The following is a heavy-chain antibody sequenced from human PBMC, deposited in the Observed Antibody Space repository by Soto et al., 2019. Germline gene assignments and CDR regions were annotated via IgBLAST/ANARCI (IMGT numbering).Heavy chain of an antibody. CDR2: ISSSSSYM. CDR3: ARERYSSV. D-gene: IGHD6-19*01. CDR1: GFTFSSYS. J-gene: IGHJ4*02. V-gene: IGHV3-21*01. Sequence: GGSLRLSCAASGFTFSSYSMNWVRQAPGKGLEWVSSISSSSSYMYYADSVKGRFTISRDNAKNSLYLQMNSLRAEDTAVYYCARERYSSVWGQGTLVTVSS.